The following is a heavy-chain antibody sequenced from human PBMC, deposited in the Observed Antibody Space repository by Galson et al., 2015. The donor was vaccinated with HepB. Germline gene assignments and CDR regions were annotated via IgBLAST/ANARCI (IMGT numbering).Heavy chain of an antibody. CDR1: GFTFSDYF. CDR2: ITQDGGIT. V-gene: IGHV3-11*06. Sequence: SLRLSCAASGFTFSDYFMTWVRQSPERGLEWIAVITQDGGITKFADSVRGLFTISRDNDHKSLYLQMNSLRPEDTAIYYYVKEAYWYLDVWGKGTTVTVSS. J-gene: IGHJ6*04. CDR3: VKEAYWYLDV. D-gene: IGHD3-16*01.